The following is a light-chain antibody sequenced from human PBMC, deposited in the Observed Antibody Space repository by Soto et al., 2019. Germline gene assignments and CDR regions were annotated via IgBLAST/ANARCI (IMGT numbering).Light chain of an antibody. Sequence: QSALTQPPSVSGSPGQSVTISCTGTSSDVGSYNRVSWYQQPPGTAPKLMIYEVSNRPSGVPDRFSGSKSGNTASLTISGLQAEDEADYYCSLYTSSSTRYVFGPGTKLTVL. V-gene: IGLV2-18*01. J-gene: IGLJ1*01. CDR1: SSDVGSYNR. CDR2: EVS. CDR3: SLYTSSSTRYV.